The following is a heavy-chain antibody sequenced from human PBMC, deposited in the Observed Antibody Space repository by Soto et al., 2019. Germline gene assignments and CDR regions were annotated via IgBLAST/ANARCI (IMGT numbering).Heavy chain of an antibody. J-gene: IGHJ6*02. V-gene: IGHV3-33*01. CDR3: ARVPRSGGYCSGGSCYYYYYGMDV. Sequence: PVGSLRLSCAASGFTFSSYGMHWVRQAPGKGLEWVAVIWYDGSNKYYADSVKGRFTISRDNSKNTLYLQMNSLRAEDTAVYYCARVPRSGGYCSGGSCYYYYYGMDVWGQGTTVTISS. CDR2: IWYDGSNK. D-gene: IGHD2-15*01. CDR1: GFTFSSYG.